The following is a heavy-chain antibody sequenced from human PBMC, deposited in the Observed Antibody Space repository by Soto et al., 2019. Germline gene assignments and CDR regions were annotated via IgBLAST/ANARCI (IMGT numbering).Heavy chain of an antibody. Sequence: EVQLLESGGGLVQPGGSLRLSCAASGFAFSSYAMSLVRQAPGKGLEWVSSISGSTSGTYYADAVKGRFTISRDNSNNTLYLQMNSLRAEDTTVYYCAKARGFIDPFESWGQGALVTVSS. CDR3: AKARGFIDPFES. CDR2: ISGSTSGT. V-gene: IGHV3-23*01. CDR1: GFAFSSYA. D-gene: IGHD3-16*02. J-gene: IGHJ4*02.